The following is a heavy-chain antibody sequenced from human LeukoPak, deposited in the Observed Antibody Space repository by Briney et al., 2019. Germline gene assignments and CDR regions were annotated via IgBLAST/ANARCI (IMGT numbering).Heavy chain of an antibody. J-gene: IGHJ4*02. CDR1: GFTFSSYA. CDR3: ANLLGYCSGGSCYSSVY. D-gene: IGHD2-15*01. CDR2: LNGSGGNT. Sequence: TGGSLRLSCAASGFTFSSYAMSWVRQAPGGGLEGVSGLNGSGGNTYYAGSVKGRFPISRDNAKNTLYLQMNSLRAEDTAVYYCANLLGYCSGGSCYSSVYWGQGTLVTVSS. V-gene: IGHV3-23*01.